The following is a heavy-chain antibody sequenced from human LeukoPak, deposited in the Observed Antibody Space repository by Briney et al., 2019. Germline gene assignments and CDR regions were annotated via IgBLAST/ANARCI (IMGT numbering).Heavy chain of an antibody. D-gene: IGHD1-26*01. CDR3: AINIVGSYYFDY. V-gene: IGHV4-39*07. Sequence: SETLSLTCTVSGGSISSSSYYWGWIRQPPGKGLEWIGSIYYSGSTYYNPSLKSRVTISVDTSKNQFSLKLSSVTAADTAVYYCAINIVGSYYFDYWGQGTLVTVSS. J-gene: IGHJ4*02. CDR2: IYYSGST. CDR1: GGSISSSSYY.